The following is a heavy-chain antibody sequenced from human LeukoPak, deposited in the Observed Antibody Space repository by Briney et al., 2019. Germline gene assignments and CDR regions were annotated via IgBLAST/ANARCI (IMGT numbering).Heavy chain of an antibody. V-gene: IGHV1-2*02. CDR1: GYTFTGYY. J-gene: IGHJ4*02. CDR3: ARDLVAGIAAADNEKFDY. CDR2: INPNSGGT. Sequence: ASVKVSCKASGYTFTGYYMHWVRQAPGQGLEWTGWINPNSGGTNYAQKFQGRVTMTRDTSISTAYMELSRLRSDDTAVYYCARDLVAGIAAADNEKFDYWGQGTLVTVSS. D-gene: IGHD6-13*01.